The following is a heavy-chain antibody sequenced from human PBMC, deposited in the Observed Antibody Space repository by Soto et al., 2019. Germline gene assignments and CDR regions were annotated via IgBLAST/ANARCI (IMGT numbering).Heavy chain of an antibody. CDR2: TSYDGSDK. Sequence: QVHLVESGGGVVQPGTSLRVSCVGSGFTFRSYVIHWVRQSPGKGLEWVALTSYDGSDKYYGDSVRGRFTISRDNSRNTVDLQTDSLRLEDTAFYYCARWGTTGGLDVWGQGTLVSVSS. V-gene: IGHV3-30*19. J-gene: IGHJ1*01. CDR1: GFTFRSYV. D-gene: IGHD3-16*01. CDR3: ARWGTTGGLDV.